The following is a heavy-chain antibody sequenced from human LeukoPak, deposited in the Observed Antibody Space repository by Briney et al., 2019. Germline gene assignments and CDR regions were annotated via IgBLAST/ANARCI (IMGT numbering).Heavy chain of an antibody. Sequence: GGSLRLSCAASGFTFSSYSMNWVRQSPGKGLEWVSSISSSSSYIYYADSVKGRFTISRDNAKNSLYLQMNSLRAEDTAVYYCARDPDYYDSSGPTDYWGQGTLVTVSS. V-gene: IGHV3-21*01. CDR3: ARDPDYYDSSGPTDY. CDR2: ISSSSSYI. CDR1: GFTFSSYS. J-gene: IGHJ4*02. D-gene: IGHD3-22*01.